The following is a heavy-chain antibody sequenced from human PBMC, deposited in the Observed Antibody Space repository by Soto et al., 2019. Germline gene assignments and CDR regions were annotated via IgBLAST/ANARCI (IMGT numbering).Heavy chain of an antibody. CDR1: GGSISSGGYY. Sequence: QVQLQESGPGLVKPSQTLSLTCTVSGGSISSGGYYWSWIRQHPGKGLEWIGYIYYSGSTYYNPSLKSRVTISVDTSKNQFSLKLSSVTAADTTVYYCAKGKYDFWSGYSSPLVDWGQGTLVTVSS. CDR2: IYYSGST. J-gene: IGHJ4*02. V-gene: IGHV4-31*03. CDR3: AKGKYDFWSGYSSPLVD. D-gene: IGHD3-3*01.